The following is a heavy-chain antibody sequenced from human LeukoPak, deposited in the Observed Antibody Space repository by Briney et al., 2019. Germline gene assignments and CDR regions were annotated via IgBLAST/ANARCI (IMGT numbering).Heavy chain of an antibody. CDR1: GGSISSYY. CDR2: IYTSGST. CDR3: ARGTYYGGNSWIDY. V-gene: IGHV4-4*07. J-gene: IGHJ4*02. Sequence: SETLSLTCTVSGGSISSYYWSWIRQPAGKGLEWIGRIYTSGSTNYNPSLKSRVTMSVDTSKNQFSLKLSSVTAADTAVYYCARGTYYGGNSWIDYWGQGTLVTVSS. D-gene: IGHD4-23*01.